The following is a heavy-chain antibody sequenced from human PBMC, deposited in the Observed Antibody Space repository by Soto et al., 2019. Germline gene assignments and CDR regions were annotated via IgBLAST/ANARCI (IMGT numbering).Heavy chain of an antibody. CDR2: INAGNGNT. V-gene: IGHV1-3*01. D-gene: IGHD3-3*01. CDR1: GYTFTSYA. CDR3: ARDRQARGDLEWLVGNHYDFGGDV. J-gene: IGHJ6*02. Sequence: ASVKVSCKASGYTFTSYAMHWVRQAPGQRLEWMGWINAGNGNTKYSQKFQGRVTITRDTSASIAYMELSSLRSEDTAGYYCARDRQARGDLEWLVGNHYDFGGDVWGLGTTGTVSS.